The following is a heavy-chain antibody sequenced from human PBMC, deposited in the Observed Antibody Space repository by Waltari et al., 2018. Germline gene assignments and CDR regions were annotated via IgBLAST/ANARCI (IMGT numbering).Heavy chain of an antibody. D-gene: IGHD2-15*01. CDR3: ATAGAGGWYYFDY. J-gene: IGHJ4*02. V-gene: IGHV1-24*01. CDR2: FDPEDGET. Sequence: QVQLVQSGAEVKKPGASVKVSCKVCGYTLTELSMPWVRQAPGKGLEGMGGFDPEDGETIYEQKFQGRVTMTEDTSTDTAYMELSSLRSEDTAVYYCATAGAGGWYYFDYWGQGTLVTVSS. CDR1: GYTLTELS.